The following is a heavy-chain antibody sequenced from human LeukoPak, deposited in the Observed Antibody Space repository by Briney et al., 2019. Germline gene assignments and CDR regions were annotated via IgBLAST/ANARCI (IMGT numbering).Heavy chain of an antibody. D-gene: IGHD2-2*01. CDR1: GFTFSSYA. Sequence: PGGSLRLSCAASGFTFSSYAMSWVRQAPGKGLEWVSAISGSGGSTYYADSVKGRFTISRDNSKNTLYLQMNSLRADDTAVYYCARVHSYCTTNSCHDYWGQGTLVTVSS. J-gene: IGHJ4*02. V-gene: IGHV3-23*01. CDR2: ISGSGGST. CDR3: ARVHSYCTTNSCHDY.